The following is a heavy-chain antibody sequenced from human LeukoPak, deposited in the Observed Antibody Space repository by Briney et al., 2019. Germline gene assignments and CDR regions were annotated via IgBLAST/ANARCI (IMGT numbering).Heavy chain of an antibody. D-gene: IGHD1-26*01. V-gene: IGHV1-8*01. CDR3: ARGVRRTYSGSFGY. J-gene: IGHJ4*02. CDR1: GYTFTSYD. CDR2: MNPNSGNT. Sequence: ASVNVSCKASGYTFTSYDINWVRQATGQGLEWMGWMNPNSGNTGYAQKFQGRVTMTRNTSISTAYMELSSLRSEDTAVYYCARGVRRTYSGSFGYWGQGTLVTVSS.